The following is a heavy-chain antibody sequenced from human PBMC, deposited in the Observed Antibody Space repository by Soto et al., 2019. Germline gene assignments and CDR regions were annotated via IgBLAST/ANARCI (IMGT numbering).Heavy chain of an antibody. D-gene: IGHD3-10*01. CDR1: GGTFSSYA. V-gene: IGHV1-69*13. J-gene: IGHJ6*01. Sequence: SVKVSCKASGGTFSSYAISWVRQAPGQGLEWMGGIIPIFGTANYAQKFQGRVTITADESTSTAYMELSSLRSEDTAVYYCARTYHYYGSGNHCYGMDVCRQGTTDTGSS. CDR2: IIPIFGTA. CDR3: ARTYHYYGSGNHCYGMDV.